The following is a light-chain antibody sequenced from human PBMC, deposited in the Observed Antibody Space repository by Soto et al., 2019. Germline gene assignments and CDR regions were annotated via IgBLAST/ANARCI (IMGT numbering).Light chain of an antibody. CDR2: AAS. V-gene: IGKV1-39*01. CDR1: QGISSY. Sequence: DIQMTQSPSSLSASVGDRVTITCRASQGISSYLNWYQQKPRKAPKLLIYAASSLQSGVPSRFSGSGSGADFTLTISSLQPEDFATYYCQQSYSTPFTFGPGTKVDIK. CDR3: QQSYSTPFT. J-gene: IGKJ3*01.